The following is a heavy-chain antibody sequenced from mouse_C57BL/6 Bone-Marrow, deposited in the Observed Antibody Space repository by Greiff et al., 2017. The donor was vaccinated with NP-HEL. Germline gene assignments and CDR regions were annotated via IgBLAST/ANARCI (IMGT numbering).Heavy chain of an antibody. J-gene: IGHJ3*01. V-gene: IGHV5-9-1*02. CDR2: ISSGGDYI. Sequence: EVNLVESGEGLVKPGGSLKLSCAASGFTFSSYAMSWVRQTPEKRLEWVAYISSGGDYIYYADTVKGRFTISRDNARNTLYLQMSSLKSEDTAMYYCTRDFITTVVATIAYWGQGTLVTVSA. CDR3: TRDFITTVVATIAY. CDR1: GFTFSSYA. D-gene: IGHD1-1*01.